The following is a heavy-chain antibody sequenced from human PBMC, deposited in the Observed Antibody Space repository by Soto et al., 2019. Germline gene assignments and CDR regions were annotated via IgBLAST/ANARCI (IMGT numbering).Heavy chain of an antibody. CDR1: GYTFTIYY. V-gene: IGHV1-46*01. CDR3: ARKGYSSSWYEGEFDP. J-gene: IGHJ5*02. Sequence: ASVKVSCKASGYTFTIYYMHGVLQSPLQGLEWMGIINPSGGSTSYAQKFQGRVTMTRDTSTSTVYMELSSLRSEDTAVYYCARKGYSSSWYEGEFDPWGQGTLVTVSS. D-gene: IGHD6-13*01. CDR2: INPSGGST.